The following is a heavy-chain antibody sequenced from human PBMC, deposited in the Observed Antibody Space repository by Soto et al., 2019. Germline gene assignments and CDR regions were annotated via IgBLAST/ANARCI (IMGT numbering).Heavy chain of an antibody. CDR2: VNTYSGHT. Sequence: QVQLVQSGGEVKKPGASVKVSCKASGYSFINFGINWVRQAPGQGLEWMGWVNTYSGHTKNAQKFQGRVIMTTDKSTNTVYMEVRSLRSDDTAVYYCARDSREIVVGKGPGSYGIDVWGQGTTVTVSS. CDR1: GYSFINFG. D-gene: IGHD3-22*01. V-gene: IGHV1-18*01. CDR3: ARDSREIVVGKGPGSYGIDV. J-gene: IGHJ6*02.